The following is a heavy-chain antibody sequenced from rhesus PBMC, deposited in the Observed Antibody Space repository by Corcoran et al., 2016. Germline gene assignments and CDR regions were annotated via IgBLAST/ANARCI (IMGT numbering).Heavy chain of an antibody. CDR3: TRAPTVAPLDY. J-gene: IGHJ4*01. V-gene: IGHV1-180*01. CDR1: GYTFTSYY. CDR2: SSPYNANK. D-gene: IGHD4-29*01. Sequence: QVQLVQSGAEIKQPGPSVKLSCKASGYTFTSYYRPWVEKAPGQGLGWLGLSSPYNANKGYAQDYQGRVTITTDTSTSTGYMELSSLRSEDTAVYYCTRAPTVAPLDYWGQGVLVTVSS.